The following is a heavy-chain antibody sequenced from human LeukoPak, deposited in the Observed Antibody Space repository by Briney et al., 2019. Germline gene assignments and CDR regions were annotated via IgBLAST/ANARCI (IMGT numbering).Heavy chain of an antibody. Sequence: PETLSLTCTVSGGSISGYYWHWLRQSPGMGLEWIGYINYSGTTDYNPALKSGVTISVDTSKNQFSLNLRSATAADTAVYYCAREYSSFEYWGQGILVTVSS. J-gene: IGHJ4*02. CDR1: GGSISGYY. CDR3: AREYSSFEY. V-gene: IGHV4-59*01. D-gene: IGHD5-18*01. CDR2: INYSGTT.